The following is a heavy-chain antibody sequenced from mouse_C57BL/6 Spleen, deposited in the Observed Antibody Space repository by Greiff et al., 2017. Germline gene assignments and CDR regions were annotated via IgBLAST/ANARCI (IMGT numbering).Heavy chain of an antibody. D-gene: IGHD1-1*01. CDR3: ASRPIYYYGSSYVESAMDY. CDR1: GYTFTSYW. CDR2: IDPSDSDT. J-gene: IGHJ4*01. Sequence: VQLQQPGAELVMPGASVKLSCKASGYTFTSYWMHWVKQRPGKGLEWIGEIDPSDSDTNYNQQFTGKSTLTVDKSSSTAYMQLSSLTSEDSAVYSGASRPIYYYGSSYVESAMDYWGQGTSVTVSS. V-gene: IGHV1-69*01.